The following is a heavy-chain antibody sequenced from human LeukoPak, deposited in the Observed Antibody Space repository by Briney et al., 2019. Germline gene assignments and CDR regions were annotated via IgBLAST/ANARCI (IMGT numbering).Heavy chain of an antibody. V-gene: IGHV3-21*01. CDR2: ISSSSSYL. CDR1: GFTFSSYS. D-gene: IGHD6-19*01. J-gene: IGHJ4*02. Sequence: PGGSLRLSCAASGFTFSSYSMNWVRQAPGKGLEWVSSISSSSSYLYYADSVKGRFAISRDNAKNSLYLQMNSLRAEDTAVYYCARGLVDYWGQGTLVTVSS. CDR3: ARGLVDY.